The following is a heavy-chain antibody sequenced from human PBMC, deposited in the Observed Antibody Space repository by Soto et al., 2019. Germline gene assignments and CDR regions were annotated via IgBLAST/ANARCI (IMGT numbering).Heavy chain of an antibody. CDR1: GFTFSSYA. D-gene: IGHD3-16*01. Sequence: QVQLVESGGGVVQPGRSLRLSCAASGFTFSSYAMHWVRQAPGKGLEWVAVISYDGSNKYYADSVKGRFTISRDNSKSTLYLQMNTLRAEDTAVYYCARVDPSGGVIALLFYYYGMDVWGHGPTVTVSS. J-gene: IGHJ6*02. CDR2: ISYDGSNK. CDR3: ARVDPSGGVIALLFYYYGMDV. V-gene: IGHV3-30-3*01.